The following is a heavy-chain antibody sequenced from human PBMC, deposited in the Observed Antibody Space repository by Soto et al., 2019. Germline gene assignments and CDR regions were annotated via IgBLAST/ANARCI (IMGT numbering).Heavy chain of an antibody. J-gene: IGHJ6*03. Sequence: ASVKVSCKASGYTFTGYYMHWVRQAPGQGLEWMRWINPNSGGTNYAQKFQGWVTMTRDTSISTAYMELSRLRSDDTAVYYCARTPLITISAASYYYMDVWGKGTTVTVSS. D-gene: IGHD3-9*01. CDR2: INPNSGGT. V-gene: IGHV1-2*04. CDR1: GYTFTGYY. CDR3: ARTPLITISAASYYYMDV.